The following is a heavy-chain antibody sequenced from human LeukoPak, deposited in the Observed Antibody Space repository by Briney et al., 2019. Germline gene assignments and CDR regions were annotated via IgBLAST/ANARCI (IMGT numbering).Heavy chain of an antibody. J-gene: IGHJ6*03. D-gene: IGHD6-19*01. CDR2: IKHDGSEK. CDR1: GFTFSSHW. V-gene: IGHV3-7*01. CDR3: ARSDSSGWYGEYYYYMDV. Sequence: GGSLRLSCAASGFTFSSHWMSWVRQAPGKGLEWVANIKHDGSEKDYVDSVEGRFTISRDNVKNSLYLQMDSLRAEDTAVYYCARSDSSGWYGEYYYYMDVWGKGTTVTGSS.